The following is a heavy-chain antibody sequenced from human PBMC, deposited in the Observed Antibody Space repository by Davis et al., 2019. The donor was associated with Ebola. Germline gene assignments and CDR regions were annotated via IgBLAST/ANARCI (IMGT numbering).Heavy chain of an antibody. CDR3: TAAAGPFDY. V-gene: IGHV3-73*01. CDR2: IRSKANSYAT. Sequence: ESLKISCAASGFTFSGSAMHWVRQASGKGLEWVGRIRSKANSYATAYAASVKGRFTISRDDSKNTAYLQMNSLKTEDTAVYYCTAAAGPFDYWGQGTLVTVSS. CDR1: GFTFSGSA. D-gene: IGHD6-13*01. J-gene: IGHJ4*02.